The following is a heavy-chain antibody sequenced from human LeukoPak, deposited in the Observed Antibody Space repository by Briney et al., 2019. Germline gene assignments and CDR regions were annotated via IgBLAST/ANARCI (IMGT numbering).Heavy chain of an antibody. D-gene: IGHD3-10*01. CDR1: GDSVSSNSAA. CDR3: ARAGLYYYGSGSYYPAPHAFDI. CDR2: TYYRSKWYN. J-gene: IGHJ3*02. V-gene: IGHV6-1*01. Sequence: SQTLSLTCAISGDSVSSNSAAWNWIRQSPSRGLEWLGRTYYRSKWYNDYAVSVKSRITINPDTSKNQFSLQLNSVTPEDTAVYYCARAGLYYYGSGSYYPAPHAFDIWDQGTMVTVSS.